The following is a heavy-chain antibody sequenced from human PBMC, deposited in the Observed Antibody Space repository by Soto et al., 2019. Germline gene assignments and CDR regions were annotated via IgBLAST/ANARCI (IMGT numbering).Heavy chain of an antibody. CDR2: ISGNGGDYT. J-gene: IGHJ4*02. CDR3: VPLCRYCSTTTPS. CDR1: GFTFSTYA. D-gene: IGHD2-2*01. Sequence: EVQLLESGGGLVQPGGSLRLSCAASGFTFSTYAMSWVRQAPRKGLEWVSAISGNGGDYTYYADSVKGRFSISRDNSKNTLYLQMNSLRAEDTAVYYCVPLCRYCSTTTPSWGQGTLVTVSS. V-gene: IGHV3-23*01.